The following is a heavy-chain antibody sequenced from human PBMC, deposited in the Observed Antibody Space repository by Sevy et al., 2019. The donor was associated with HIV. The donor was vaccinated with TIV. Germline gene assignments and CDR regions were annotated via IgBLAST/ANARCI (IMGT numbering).Heavy chain of an antibody. Sequence: GGSLRLSCAASGFTFSSYSMNWVRQAPGQGLEWVSSISISSSYIYYAGSVQGRLIISSDNAKNSLYLQMISLRAEDTAVYDCARDEQAGQFDYWGQGTLVTVSS. CDR1: GFTFSSYS. CDR2: ISISSSYI. CDR3: ARDEQAGQFDY. V-gene: IGHV3-21*01. D-gene: IGHD6-19*01. J-gene: IGHJ4*02.